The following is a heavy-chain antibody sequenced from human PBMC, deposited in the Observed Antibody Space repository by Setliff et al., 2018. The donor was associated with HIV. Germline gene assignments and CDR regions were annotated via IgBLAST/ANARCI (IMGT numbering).Heavy chain of an antibody. D-gene: IGHD6-13*01. J-gene: IGHJ1*01. CDR3: AREPSAAGPEYFQH. CDR1: GFTFSSYS. V-gene: IGHV3-21*01. CDR2: ISSSSSYI. Sequence: PGGSLSLSCAASGFTFSSYSMNWVRQAPGKGLEWVSSISSSSSYIHYADSVKGRFTISRDNAKNSLYLQMNSLRAEDTAVYYCAREPSAAGPEYFQHWGQGTLVTVSS.